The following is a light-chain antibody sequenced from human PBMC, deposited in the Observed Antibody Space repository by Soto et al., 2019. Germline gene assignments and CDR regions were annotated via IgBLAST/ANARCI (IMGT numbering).Light chain of an antibody. V-gene: IGKV3-20*01. CDR3: QQYGISPGLFT. CDR2: GAS. J-gene: IGKJ3*01. CDR1: QSVSSSY. Sequence: EVVLTQSPGTLSLSPGERATLSCRASQSVSSSYLAWYQQKPGQAPRLLIYGASSRATGIPDRFSGSGSGTDFTLTISRLEPEDFAVYYCQQYGISPGLFTFGPGTKVDIK.